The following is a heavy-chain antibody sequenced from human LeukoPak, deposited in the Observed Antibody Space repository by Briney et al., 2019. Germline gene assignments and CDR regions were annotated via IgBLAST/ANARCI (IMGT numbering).Heavy chain of an antibody. V-gene: IGHV3-15*01. CDR2: IKSKGDGETT. CDR3: TTDLGLTMIRGVIVF. D-gene: IGHD3-10*01. J-gene: IGHJ4*02. CDR1: GFTFTNAW. Sequence: PGGSLRLSCAASGFTFTNAWMSWVRQAPGKGLEWGGRIKSKGDGETTDYAAPVKGRFTMSRDDSKATLFLQMHSLETEDTAMYYCTTDLGLTMIRGVIVFWGQGTLVTVSS.